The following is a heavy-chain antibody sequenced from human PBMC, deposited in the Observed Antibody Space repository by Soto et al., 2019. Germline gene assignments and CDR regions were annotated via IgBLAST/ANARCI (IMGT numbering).Heavy chain of an antibody. V-gene: IGHV3-11*01. CDR1: GFSFSDYY. J-gene: IGHJ4*02. Sequence: QVQLVESGGGLVKPGGSLRLACAASGFSFSDYYMSWIRQAPGKGLEWVSYISSSGSTTYHADSVKGRFTISRDNAKNSLYLQMNSPRAEDTAVYYCASRIRGVGGYFDYWGQGTLVTVSS. CDR3: ASRIRGVGGYFDY. D-gene: IGHD3-10*01. CDR2: ISSSGSTT.